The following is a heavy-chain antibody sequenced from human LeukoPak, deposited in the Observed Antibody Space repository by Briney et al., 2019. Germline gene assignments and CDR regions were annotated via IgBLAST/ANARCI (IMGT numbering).Heavy chain of an antibody. J-gene: IGHJ4*02. CDR2: ISSSSSSYI. Sequence: GGSLRLSCAASGFTFSSYSMNWVRQAPGKGLEWVSSISSSSSSYIYYADSVKGRFTISRDNAKNSLYLQMNSLRAEDTAVYYCAQLRYGSGSYSDYWGQGTLVTVSS. V-gene: IGHV3-21*01. CDR3: AQLRYGSGSYSDY. D-gene: IGHD3-10*01. CDR1: GFTFSSYS.